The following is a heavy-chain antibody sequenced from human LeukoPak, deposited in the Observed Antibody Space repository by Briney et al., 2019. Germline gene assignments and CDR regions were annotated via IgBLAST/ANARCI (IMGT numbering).Heavy chain of an antibody. CDR2: IIPILGTA. Sequence: SVKVSCKASGGTFSSYAISWVRQAPGQGLEWMGGIIPILGTANYAQKFQGRVTITADESTSTAYMELSSLRSEDTAVYYCARVSCGGGSCYAGWFDPWGQGTLVTVSS. V-gene: IGHV1-69*13. CDR3: ARVSCGGGSCYAGWFDP. CDR1: GGTFSSYA. D-gene: IGHD2-15*01. J-gene: IGHJ5*02.